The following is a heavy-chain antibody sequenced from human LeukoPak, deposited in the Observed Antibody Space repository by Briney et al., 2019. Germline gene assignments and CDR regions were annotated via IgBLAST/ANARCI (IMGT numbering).Heavy chain of an antibody. CDR2: IYYSGST. V-gene: IGHV4-31*03. CDR3: ARPCSGGSCYPWELRGGVDNWFDP. CDR1: GGSISSGGYY. Sequence: SETLSLTCTVSGGSISSGGYYWSWIRQHPGKGLEWIGYIYYSGSTYYNPSLKSRVTISVDTSKNQFSLKLSSVTAADTAVYYCARPCSGGSCYPWELRGGVDNWFDPWGQGTLVTVSS. J-gene: IGHJ5*02. D-gene: IGHD2-15*01.